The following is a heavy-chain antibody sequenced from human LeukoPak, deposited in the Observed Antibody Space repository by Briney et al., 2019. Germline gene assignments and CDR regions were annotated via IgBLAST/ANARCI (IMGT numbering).Heavy chain of an antibody. Sequence: GGSLRLSCAASGFTFSSYTMNLVRQAPGKGLEWVPSISSSSSYIYYADSAKGRFTISRDNAKNSLYLQMNSLRAEDTAVYYCATYPTGRFDPWGQGTLVTVSS. J-gene: IGHJ5*02. CDR2: ISSSSSYI. CDR3: ATYPTGRFDP. D-gene: IGHD2-8*02. V-gene: IGHV3-21*01. CDR1: GFTFSSYT.